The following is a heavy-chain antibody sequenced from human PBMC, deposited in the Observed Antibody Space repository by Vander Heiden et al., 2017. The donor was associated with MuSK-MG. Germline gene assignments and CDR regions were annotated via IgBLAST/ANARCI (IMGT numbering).Heavy chain of an antibody. Sequence: QVQLQESGPGLVKPSETLSLTCAVSGDSIISNNWWTWVRQPPGKGLEWIAEIYHSGRTTYNPSLKSRVTIAVDKPNNQFSLKLGLVTAADTAVYYCARILGGGSATSCYLATWGQGTLVTVS. V-gene: IGHV4-4*02. D-gene: IGHD2-2*01. J-gene: IGHJ5*02. CDR3: ARILGGGSATSCYLAT. CDR1: GDSIISNNW. CDR2: IYHSGRT.